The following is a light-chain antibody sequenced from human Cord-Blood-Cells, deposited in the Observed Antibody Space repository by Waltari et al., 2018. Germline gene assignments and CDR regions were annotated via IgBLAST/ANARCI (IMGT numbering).Light chain of an antibody. J-gene: IGLJ3*02. CDR3: QTWGTGIQV. V-gene: IGLV4-69*01. CDR1: SGHSSYA. Sequence: QLVLTQSPSASASLGASVKLTCTLSSGHSSYAIAWHQQQPEKGPRYLMKLNSDGSHSKGDGIPDRCSGSSSGAERYRTISSLQSEDEADYYCQTWGTGIQVFGGGTKLTVL. CDR2: LNSDGSH.